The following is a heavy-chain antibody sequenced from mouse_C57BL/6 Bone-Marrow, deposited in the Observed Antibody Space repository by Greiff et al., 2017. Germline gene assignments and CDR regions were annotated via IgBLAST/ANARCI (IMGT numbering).Heavy chain of an antibody. Sequence: EVQLQQSGPELVKPGASVKISCKASGYTFTDYYMNWVKQSHGKSLEWIGDINPNNGGTSYNQKFKGKATLTVDKSSSTAYMELRSLTSEDSAVYYCANYDGGDCDYWGQGTTLTVSA. J-gene: IGHJ2*01. V-gene: IGHV1-26*01. CDR2: INPNNGGT. D-gene: IGHD2-4*01. CDR3: ANYDGGDCDY. CDR1: GYTFTDYY.